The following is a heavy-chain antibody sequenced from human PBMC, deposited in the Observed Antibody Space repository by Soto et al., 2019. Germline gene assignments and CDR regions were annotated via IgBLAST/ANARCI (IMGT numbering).Heavy chain of an antibody. J-gene: IGHJ4*02. V-gene: IGHV2-5*02. CDR2: IYWDDSK. Sequence: QITLKESGPTLVKPTQTLTLTCTFSGFSLSTSGVGVGWIRQPPGKALEWLAVIYWDDSKHYSPSLETRLTIXXXXXXXXXXXXXXXXXXXXXXXXXCAHKGYGDYPLDYWGQGTLVTVSS. D-gene: IGHD4-17*01. CDR3: AHKGYGDYPLDY. CDR1: GFSLSTSGVG.